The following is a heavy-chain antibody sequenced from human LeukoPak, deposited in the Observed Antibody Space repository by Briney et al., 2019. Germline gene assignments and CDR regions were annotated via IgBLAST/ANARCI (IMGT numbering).Heavy chain of an antibody. V-gene: IGHV3-48*01. D-gene: IGHD5/OR15-5a*01. J-gene: IGHJ3*02. CDR3: ARSVFQVAFDI. Sequence: GGSLRLSYSASWFTFSIYSMNWVRQPPGKGLECLSYICSSSSTIQYADSVKGRFTISRDNAKDSLYLQMNSLRAEDTAVYFCARSVFQVAFDIWGQGTRVSVSS. CDR1: WFTFSIYS. CDR2: ICSSSSTI.